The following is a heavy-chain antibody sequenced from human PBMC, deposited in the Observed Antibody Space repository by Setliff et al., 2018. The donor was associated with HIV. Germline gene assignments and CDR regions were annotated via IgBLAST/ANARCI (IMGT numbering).Heavy chain of an antibody. CDR2: MNPNSGNT. CDR3: ATGNYYDSSGYDAFDI. Sequence: ASVKVSCKASGYTFTSYDINWVRQATGQGLEWMGWMNPNSGNTGYAQKFQGRVTITRNTSISTAYMELSSLRSEDTTVYYCATGNYYDSSGYDAFDIWGQGTMVTVSS. CDR1: GYTFTSYD. J-gene: IGHJ3*02. D-gene: IGHD3-22*01. V-gene: IGHV1-8*03.